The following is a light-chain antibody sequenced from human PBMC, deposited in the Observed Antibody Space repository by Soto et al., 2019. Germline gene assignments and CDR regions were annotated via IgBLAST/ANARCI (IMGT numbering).Light chain of an antibody. CDR2: GAS. CDR1: QSVSDN. V-gene: IGKV3-15*01. CDR3: QQYNNWPRST. Sequence: EIVMTQSPATLSVSPGERATLSCRASQSVSDNLAWYQQKPGQAPRLLIYGASARATGIPARFSGSGSGTEFTLTINSLQSDDFVVYYCQQYNNWPRSTFGGGTKVDIK. J-gene: IGKJ4*01.